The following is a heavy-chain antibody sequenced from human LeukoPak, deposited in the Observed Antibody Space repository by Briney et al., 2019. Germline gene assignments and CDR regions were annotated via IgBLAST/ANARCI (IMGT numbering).Heavy chain of an antibody. CDR3: ARDRGVTALY. CDR2: INQDGSEK. J-gene: IGHJ4*02. CDR1: EFTFSTSW. D-gene: IGHD2-21*02. Sequence: GGSLRLSCAASEFTFSTSWMSWVRQAPGKGLEWVANINQDGSEKNYVDSVKGRFTISRDNAKNSLYLQMNSLRAEDTAVYYCARDRGVTALYWGQGTLASVSS. V-gene: IGHV3-7*04.